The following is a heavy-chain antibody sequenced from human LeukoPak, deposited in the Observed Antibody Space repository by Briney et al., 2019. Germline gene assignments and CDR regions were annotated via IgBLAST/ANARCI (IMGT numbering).Heavy chain of an antibody. V-gene: IGHV3-21*01. CDR2: ISSSSSYI. J-gene: IGHJ6*03. CDR1: GFTFSSYS. CDR3: ARRESTYQNYYYFYYMDV. Sequence: PGGSLRLTCAASGFTFSSYSMNWVRQAPGKGLEWVSSISSSSSYIYYADSVRGRFTISRDNAKNSLYLQKKSLRAEDTAVYYCARRESTYQNYYYFYYMDVWGKGTTVTVSS.